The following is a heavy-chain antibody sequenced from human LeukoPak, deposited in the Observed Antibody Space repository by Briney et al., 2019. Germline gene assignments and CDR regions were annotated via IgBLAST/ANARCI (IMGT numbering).Heavy chain of an antibody. D-gene: IGHD1-14*01. Sequence: SETLSLTCAVYGGSFSGYYWSWIRQPPGKGLEWIGEINHSGSTNYNPSHKSRVTISVDTSKNQFSLKPSSVTAADTAVYYCARLTTYYYDYWGQGTLVTVSS. CDR2: INHSGST. V-gene: IGHV4-34*01. CDR1: GGSFSGYY. CDR3: ARLTTYYYDY. J-gene: IGHJ4*02.